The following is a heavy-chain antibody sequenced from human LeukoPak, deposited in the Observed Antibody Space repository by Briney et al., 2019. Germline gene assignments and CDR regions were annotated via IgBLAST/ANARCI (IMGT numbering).Heavy chain of an antibody. J-gene: IGHJ5*02. Sequence: GESLKISCKGSGYSFTSYWIGWVRQMPGKGLEWMGIIYPGDSDTRYSPSFQGQVTISADKSISTAYLQWSSLKASDTAMYYCERHGGYSYGQNWFDPWGQGTLVTVSS. D-gene: IGHD5-18*01. CDR2: IYPGDSDT. CDR1: GYSFTSYW. V-gene: IGHV5-51*01. CDR3: ERHGGYSYGQNWFDP.